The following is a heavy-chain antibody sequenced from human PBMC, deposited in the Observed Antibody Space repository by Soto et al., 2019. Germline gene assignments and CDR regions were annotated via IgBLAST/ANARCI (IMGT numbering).Heavy chain of an antibody. J-gene: IGHJ6*03. V-gene: IGHV4-38-2*01. Sequence: SETLSLTCGVSGDSFSGPDWWTWVRQPPGKGLEWIGSIYQSGSTYYSPSLSSRVTISVDTSKNQFSLKLSSVTAADTAVYYCARLGSGWYFYYYMDVWGKGTTVTVSS. D-gene: IGHD6-19*01. CDR1: GDSFSGPDW. CDR3: ARLGSGWYFYYYMDV. CDR2: IYQSGST.